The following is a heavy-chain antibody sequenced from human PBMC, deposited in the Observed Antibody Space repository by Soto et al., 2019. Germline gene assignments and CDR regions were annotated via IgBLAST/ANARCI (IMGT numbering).Heavy chain of an antibody. CDR2: IKEDGSAK. J-gene: IGHJ4*02. V-gene: IGHV3-7*02. CDR3: ARHINWSFDY. CDR1: GFTFSSHW. D-gene: IGHD1-1*01. Sequence: GGSLRLSCAASGFTFSSHWMTWVRQAPGKRPEWVANIKEDGSAKYYVDSVKGRFTISRDNAKNSLYLQMNSLRAEDTAVYYCARHINWSFDYWGQGTLVTVSS.